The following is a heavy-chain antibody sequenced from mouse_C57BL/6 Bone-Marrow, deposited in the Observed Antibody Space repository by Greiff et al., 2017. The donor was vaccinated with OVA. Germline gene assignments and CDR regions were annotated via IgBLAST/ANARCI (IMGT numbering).Heavy chain of an antibody. Sequence: VQLQQSGPELVKPGASVKISCKASGYTFTDYYINWVKQRPGQGLEWIGWMYPGSGNTKYNEKFKGKATLTVDTSSSTAYMQLSSLTSEDSAVYFCARRQLRYYYAMDYWGQGTSVTVSS. CDR3: ARRQLRYYYAMDY. D-gene: IGHD3-2*02. CDR1: GYTFTDYY. J-gene: IGHJ4*01. CDR2: MYPGSGNT. V-gene: IGHV1-84*01.